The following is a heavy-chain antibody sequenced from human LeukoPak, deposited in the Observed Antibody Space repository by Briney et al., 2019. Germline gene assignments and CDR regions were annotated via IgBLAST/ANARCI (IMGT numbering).Heavy chain of an antibody. CDR2: IYTSGST. D-gene: IGHD2-2*01. CDR3: GKDMNQCTGNSCFMDAADV. Sequence: SETLSLTCTVSGGSISSYYRSWIRQPAGKGLEWIGRIYTSGSTNYNPSLKSRVTMSVDTSKNQFSLKLSSVTAADTALYYCGKDMNQCTGNSCFMDAADVWGQGTMVTVSS. V-gene: IGHV4-4*07. J-gene: IGHJ3*01. CDR1: GGSISSYY.